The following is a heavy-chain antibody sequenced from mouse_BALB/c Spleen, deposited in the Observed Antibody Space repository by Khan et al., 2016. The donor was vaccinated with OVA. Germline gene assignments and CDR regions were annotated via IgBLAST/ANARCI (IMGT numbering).Heavy chain of an antibody. CDR3: ARLEDI. Sequence: QVTLKESGPGLVAPSQSLSITCTVSGFSLTSYGVPWVRPPPGKGLEWLGVIWAGGSTNYNSALMSRLTISTDHSKSQVFLKMNGLQTDDTAMYYCARLEDIWGQGTTLTVSS. V-gene: IGHV2-9*02. J-gene: IGHJ2*01. D-gene: IGHD1-3*01. CDR2: IWAGGST. CDR1: GFSLTSYG.